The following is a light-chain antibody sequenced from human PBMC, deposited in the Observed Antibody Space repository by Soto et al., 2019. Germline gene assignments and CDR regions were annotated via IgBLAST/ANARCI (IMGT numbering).Light chain of an antibody. CDR2: AAS. Sequence: DIQMTQSPSSLSASVGDRVTITCRASQSISSYLNWYQQKPGKAPKLLIYAASSLQSGVTSRFSGSGSGTEFTLTISSLQPEDFATYYGQQSYSTPYTFGQGTKLEIK. J-gene: IGKJ2*01. CDR1: QSISSY. CDR3: QQSYSTPYT. V-gene: IGKV1-39*01.